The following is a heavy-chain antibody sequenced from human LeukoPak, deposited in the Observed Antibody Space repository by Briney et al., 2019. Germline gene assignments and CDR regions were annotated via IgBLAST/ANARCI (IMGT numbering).Heavy chain of an antibody. V-gene: IGHV4-4*07. CDR2: IYSSGST. Sequence: KASETLSLTCTVSGGSISIYYWSWIRQPAGKGLESIGRIYSSGSTKYNPSLKSRVSMSVDTSKNQFSLKLNSVTAADTAVYYCARESFSYTGWFDPWGQGTLVTVSS. D-gene: IGHD3-16*02. J-gene: IGHJ5*02. CDR3: ARESFSYTGWFDP. CDR1: GGSISIYY.